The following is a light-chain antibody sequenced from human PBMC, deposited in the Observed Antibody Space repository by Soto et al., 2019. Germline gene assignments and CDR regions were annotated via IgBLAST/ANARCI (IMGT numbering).Light chain of an antibody. V-gene: IGKV3-11*01. CDR3: QQRSNWPPEIT. J-gene: IGKJ5*01. Sequence: EIVLTQSPATLSLFPGERATLSCRASQSVSIYLACYQQKPGQAPRLLIYDASNRATGIPARFSGSGSGTDFTLTISSLEPEDFAVYYCQQRSNWPPEITFGQGTRLEI. CDR2: DAS. CDR1: QSVSIY.